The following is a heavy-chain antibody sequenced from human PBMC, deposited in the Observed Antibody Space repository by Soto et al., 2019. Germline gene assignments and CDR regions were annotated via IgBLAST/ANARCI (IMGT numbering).Heavy chain of an antibody. CDR3: ASMYDILTGYYNPLDY. V-gene: IGHV3-23*01. CDR2: ISGSGGST. Sequence: GGSLRLSCAASGLTFSSYALSWVRQAPGKGLEWVSGISGSGGSTYYADSVKGRFTISRDNSKNTLYLQMNSLRAEDTAVYYCASMYDILTGYYNPLDYWGQGTLVTVSS. J-gene: IGHJ4*02. CDR1: GLTFSSYA. D-gene: IGHD3-9*01.